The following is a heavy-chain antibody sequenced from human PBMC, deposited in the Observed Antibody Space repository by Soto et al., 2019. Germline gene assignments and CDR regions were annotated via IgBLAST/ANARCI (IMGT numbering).Heavy chain of an antibody. Sequence: SQTLSLTCAISGASVSSDSGVWIWIRQSPSRGLEWLGRTYYRPKWYNDYALSVKSRITINPDTSKNQFSLQLDSVIPEDMAVYYCAGVISFRVMDVWGQGTPVTVSS. V-gene: IGHV6-1*01. CDR2: TYYRPKWYN. J-gene: IGHJ6*02. D-gene: IGHD3-16*01. CDR1: GASVSSDSGV. CDR3: AGVISFRVMDV.